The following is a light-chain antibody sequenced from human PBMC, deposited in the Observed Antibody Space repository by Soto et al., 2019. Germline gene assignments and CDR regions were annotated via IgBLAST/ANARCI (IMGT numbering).Light chain of an antibody. CDR3: SSYSISTAYL. V-gene: IGLV2-14*01. J-gene: IGLJ1*01. CDR2: EVN. CDR1: SSDVGGYDH. Sequence: QSVLAQPASVSGSPGQSITISCTGTSSDVGGYDHVSWYQLHPGKAPKLMVFEVNNRPSGVSYRFSGSKSGNTAPLTISGLQAEDEADYFCSSYSISTAYLFGTGTKV.